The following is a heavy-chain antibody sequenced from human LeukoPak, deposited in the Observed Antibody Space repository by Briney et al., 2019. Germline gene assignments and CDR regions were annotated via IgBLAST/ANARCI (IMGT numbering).Heavy chain of an antibody. CDR2: ISGSGGST. Sequence: GGSLRLSCAASGFTFSSYATSWVRQAPGKGLEWVSAISGSGGSTYYADSVKGRFTISRDNSKNTLYLQMNSLRAEDTAVYYCAKTKDFWSGYYPDCWGQGTLVTVSS. J-gene: IGHJ4*02. V-gene: IGHV3-23*01. D-gene: IGHD3-3*01. CDR1: GFTFSSYA. CDR3: AKTKDFWSGYYPDC.